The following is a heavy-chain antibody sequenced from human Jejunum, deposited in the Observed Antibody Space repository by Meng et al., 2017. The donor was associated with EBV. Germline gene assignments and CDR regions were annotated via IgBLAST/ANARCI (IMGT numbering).Heavy chain of an antibody. Sequence: VQLVPPVAEWQKPGAAVKVSGKASAYTFACYYMHWVRQAPGQGLEWMGRINPNSGGANYAQKFQGRVTMTRDTSISTAYMELSRLRSDDTAVNYCAREGLVGDLRYFDLWGRGTLVTVSS. V-gene: IGHV1-2*06. J-gene: IGHJ2*01. CDR2: INPNSGGA. CDR1: AYTFACYY. CDR3: AREGLVGDLRYFDL. D-gene: IGHD3-16*01.